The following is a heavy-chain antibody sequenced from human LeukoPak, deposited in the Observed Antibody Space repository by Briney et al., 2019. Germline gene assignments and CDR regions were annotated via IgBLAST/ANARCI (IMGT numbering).Heavy chain of an antibody. V-gene: IGHV1-2*02. Sequence: GASVKVSCKASGYTFTGYYMHWVRQAPGQGLEWMGWINPNSGGTNYAQKFQGRVTMTRDTSISTAYMELSRLRSDDTAVYYCARDLGYYGSGKPTPYSFDPWGQGTLVTVSS. CDR3: ARDLGYYGSGKPTPYSFDP. J-gene: IGHJ5*02. D-gene: IGHD3-10*01. CDR1: GYTFTGYY. CDR2: INPNSGGT.